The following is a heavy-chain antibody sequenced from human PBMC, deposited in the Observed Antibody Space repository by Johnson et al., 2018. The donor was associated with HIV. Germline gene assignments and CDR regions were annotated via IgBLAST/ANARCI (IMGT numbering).Heavy chain of an antibody. D-gene: IGHD3-16*01. CDR1: GFSFDDYA. Sequence: VQLVESGGGLVQPGRSLRLSCAASGFSFDDYAMHWVRQAPGKGLEWVSGISWNSGSIGCADSVKGRFTISRDNARYSLYLQRNSLRGEDTAMYYCAKDGGRWSYSFDVWGQGTMVTVSS. CDR3: AKDGGRWSYSFDV. CDR2: ISWNSGSI. V-gene: IGHV3-9*01. J-gene: IGHJ3*01.